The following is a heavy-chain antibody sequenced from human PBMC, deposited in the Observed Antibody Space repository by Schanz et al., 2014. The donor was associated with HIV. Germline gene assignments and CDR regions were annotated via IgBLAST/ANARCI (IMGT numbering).Heavy chain of an antibody. CDR2: ISGSGVST. CDR1: GFTFSNFA. J-gene: IGHJ4*02. D-gene: IGHD6-19*01. CDR3: AKMARSVAANTNFDY. V-gene: IGHV3-23*01. Sequence: EVQMLESGGGSVQPGGSLRLSCAASGFTFSNFAMSWVRQAPGKGLEWVSSISGSGVSTFYAGSVKGRFAISRDNAKNTLYLQMNSLRVEDTAVYYCAKMARSVAANTNFDYWGQGTLVTVSS.